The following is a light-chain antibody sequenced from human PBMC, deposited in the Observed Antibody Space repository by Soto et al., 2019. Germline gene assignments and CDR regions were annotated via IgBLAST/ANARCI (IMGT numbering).Light chain of an antibody. CDR1: QSLLYIFNNKNY. J-gene: IGKJ1*01. Sequence: DIVITQSPYSLTVSLGERATFNFKSSQSLLYIFNNKNYLAWYQQKPGQPPKLLIHWAYNREFGVHDRISGRGSGKDLTITISSMQTEDVEVYYCKKYYETKWKFGQGKKVDIK. CDR3: KKYYETKWK. V-gene: IGKV4-1*01. CDR2: WAY.